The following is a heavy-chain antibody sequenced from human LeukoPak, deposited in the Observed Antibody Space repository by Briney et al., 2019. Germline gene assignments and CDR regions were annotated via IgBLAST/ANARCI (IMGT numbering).Heavy chain of an antibody. CDR2: IYPGDSDT. Sequence: GESVKISCKGSGYSFTSYWIGGVRPMPGKGLDGKDNIYPGDSDTRYRTSFEGQGIISADKSISTAYLQWSSLKASDTAMYYCARRPYSGSYYGHFDYWGQGTLVTVSS. J-gene: IGHJ4*02. CDR1: GYSFTSYW. V-gene: IGHV5-51*01. CDR3: ARRPYSGSYYGHFDY. D-gene: IGHD1-26*01.